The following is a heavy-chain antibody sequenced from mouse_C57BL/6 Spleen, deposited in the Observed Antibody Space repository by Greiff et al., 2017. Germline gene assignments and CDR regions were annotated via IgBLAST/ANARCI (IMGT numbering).Heavy chain of an antibody. CDR3: ARRPYYSNYEDCDY. V-gene: IGHV1-50*01. J-gene: IGHJ2*01. CDR2: IDPSDSSP. D-gene: IGHD2-5*01. Sequence: QVQLKQPGAELVKPGASVTLSCKASGYTFTSYWMQWVKQRPGQGLEWIGEIDPSDSSPNYNQKFKGKATLTVDTSSSTAYMQLSSRTSEDSAVYYCARRPYYSNYEDCDYWGQGTTLTVSS. CDR1: GYTFTSYW.